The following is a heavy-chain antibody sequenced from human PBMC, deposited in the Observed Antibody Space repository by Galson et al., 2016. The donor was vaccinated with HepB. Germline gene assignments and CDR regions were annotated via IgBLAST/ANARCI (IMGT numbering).Heavy chain of an antibody. Sequence: SLRLSYAASGFIVSGNYMSWVRQGPGKRLERVAIIYPAGDTYYAESVKDRFTISRDSDANMLFLHMTRLRPGDTGVYYCAKALTVPGILNVYALAVWGQGTTATVSS. D-gene: IGHD5/OR15-5a*01. J-gene: IGHJ6*02. CDR3: AKALTVPGILNVYALAV. CDR2: IYPAGDT. CDR1: GFIVSGNY. V-gene: IGHV3-66*01.